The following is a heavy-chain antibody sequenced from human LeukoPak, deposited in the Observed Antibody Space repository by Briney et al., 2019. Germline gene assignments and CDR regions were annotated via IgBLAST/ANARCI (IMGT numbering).Heavy chain of an antibody. J-gene: IGHJ4*02. D-gene: IGHD3-16*02. CDR2: ISWNSGSI. CDR3: ARDRNDYVWGSFRPMDY. CDR1: GFTFDDYA. Sequence: GRSLRLSCAASGFTFDDYAMHWVRQAPGKGLEWVSGISWNSGSIGYADSVKGRFTISRDNAKNSLYLQMNSLRAEDTAVYYCARDRNDYVWGSFRPMDYWGQGTLVTVSS. V-gene: IGHV3-9*01.